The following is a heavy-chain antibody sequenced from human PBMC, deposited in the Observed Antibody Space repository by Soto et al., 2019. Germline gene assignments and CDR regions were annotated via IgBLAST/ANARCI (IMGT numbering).Heavy chain of an antibody. V-gene: IGHV4-31*03. J-gene: IGHJ4*02. D-gene: IGHD6-13*01. CDR1: GGSISSGGYY. Sequence: QVQLQESGPGLVKPSQTLSLTCTVSGGSISSGGYYWSWIRQHPGKGLEGLGYIYYSGSTYYNPSLKIRVTISVDTSKNQYTPKLSSVTAADTAVYYCAGAAAAGNFIVDYWGQGTLVAVSS. CDR2: IYYSGST. CDR3: AGAAAAGNFIVDY.